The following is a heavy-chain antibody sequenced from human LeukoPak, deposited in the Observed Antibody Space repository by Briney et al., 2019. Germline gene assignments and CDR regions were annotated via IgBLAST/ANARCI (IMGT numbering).Heavy chain of an antibody. J-gene: IGHJ4*02. D-gene: IGHD1-26*01. CDR1: GYTFTTYY. CDR3: ARERVGATSAGIDY. Sequence: ASVKVSCKASGYTFTTYYIHWVRQAPGQGLEWMGKINPSGGTTTYAQKFQDRVTMTRDSSTSTVYMELSSLRSEDAAVYYCARERVGATSAGIDYWGQGTLVTVSS. CDR2: INPSGGTT. V-gene: IGHV1-46*01.